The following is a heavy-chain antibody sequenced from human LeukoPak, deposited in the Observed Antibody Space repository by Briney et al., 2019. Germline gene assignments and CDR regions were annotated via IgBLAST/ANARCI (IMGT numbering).Heavy chain of an antibody. CDR3: ARGRIMITFGGVIAYLDI. Sequence: SETLSLTCAVYGGSFSGYYWSWIRQPPGKGLEWIGEINHSGSTNYNPSLKSRVTISVDTSKNQFSLKLSSVTAADTAVYYCARGRIMITFGGVIAYLDIWGQGTMVTVSP. J-gene: IGHJ3*02. D-gene: IGHD3-16*02. CDR1: GGSFSGYY. V-gene: IGHV4-34*01. CDR2: INHSGST.